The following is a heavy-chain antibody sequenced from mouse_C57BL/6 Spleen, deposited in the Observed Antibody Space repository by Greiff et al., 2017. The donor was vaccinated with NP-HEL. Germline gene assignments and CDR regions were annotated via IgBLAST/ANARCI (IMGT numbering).Heavy chain of an antibody. D-gene: IGHD2-10*01. CDR1: GFTFSSYA. V-gene: IGHV5-4*01. CDR3: ARDTYSGGFAY. CDR2: ISDGGSYT. J-gene: IGHJ3*01. Sequence: EVHLVESGGGLVKPGGSLKLSCAASGFTFSSYAMSWVRQTPEKRLEWVATISDGGSYTYYPDNVKGRFTISRDNAKNNLYLQMSHLKSEDTAMYYCARDTYSGGFAYWGQGTLVTVSA.